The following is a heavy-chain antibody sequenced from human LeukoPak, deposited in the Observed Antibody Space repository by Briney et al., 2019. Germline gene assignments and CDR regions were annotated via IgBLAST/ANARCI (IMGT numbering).Heavy chain of an antibody. CDR1: GFTFSSFA. Sequence: GGSLRLSCAASGFTFSSFAMHWVRQAPGKGLEWVAVTSYDGSNHYYPDSVKGRFTVSRDNSKNTLYLQMNSLRPEDTAVCYCARYLEGFDYWGQGTLVTVSS. CDR3: ARYLEGFDY. CDR2: TSYDGSNH. V-gene: IGHV3-30-3*01. J-gene: IGHJ4*02.